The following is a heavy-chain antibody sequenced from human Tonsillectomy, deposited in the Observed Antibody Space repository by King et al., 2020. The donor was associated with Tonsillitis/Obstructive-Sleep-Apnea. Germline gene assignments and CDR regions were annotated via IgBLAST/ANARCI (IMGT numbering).Heavy chain of an antibody. CDR3: ARIRSTRCLSDY. Sequence: TLKESGPALVKPTQTLTLTCTFSGFSLSSSGMCVSWIRQPPGKDLEWLARIDWDDDKYYSTSLKTRLTISKDTSKNQVVLTMTNMDPVDTATYYCARIRSTRCLSDYWGQGMLVTVSS. CDR2: IDWDDDK. V-gene: IGHV2-70*11. CDR1: GFSLSSSGMC. D-gene: IGHD2/OR15-2a*01. J-gene: IGHJ4*02.